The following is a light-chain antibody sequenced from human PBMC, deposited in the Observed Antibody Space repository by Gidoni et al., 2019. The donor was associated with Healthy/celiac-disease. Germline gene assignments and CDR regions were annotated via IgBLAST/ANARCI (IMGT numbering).Light chain of an antibody. CDR2: AAS. CDR3: QQGYSTPRAVT. J-gene: IGKJ4*01. Sequence: DIQMTQSPSSLSASVGDRVTITCRASQSISSYLNWYQQKPGKAPKLLISAASSLQRGVPSRFSGGGCGTEFTLIISSLQPDDFATYYCQQGYSTPRAVTFGGGTKVEIK. V-gene: IGKV1-39*01. CDR1: QSISSY.